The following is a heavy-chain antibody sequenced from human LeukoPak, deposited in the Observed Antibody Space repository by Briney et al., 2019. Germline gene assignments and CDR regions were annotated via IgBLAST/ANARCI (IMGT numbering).Heavy chain of an antibody. CDR1: GYTFTSYY. CDR2: INPSGGST. J-gene: IGHJ4*02. D-gene: IGHD1-20*01. CDR3: ARDSATNWRIPAEFDY. V-gene: IGHV1-46*01. Sequence: ASVKVSCKASGYTFTSYYMHWVRQAPGQGLEWMGIINPSGGSTSYAQKFQGRVTITRDMSTSTVYMELSSLRSEDTAVYYCARDSATNWRIPAEFDYWGQGTLVTVSS.